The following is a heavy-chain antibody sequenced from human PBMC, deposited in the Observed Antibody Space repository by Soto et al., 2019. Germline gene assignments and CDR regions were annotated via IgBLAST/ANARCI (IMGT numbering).Heavy chain of an antibody. CDR3: ARSIDP. CDR2: IYYSGST. Sequence: PSETLSLTCTVSGGSISDYYWSWIRQPPGKGLEWIGYIYYSGSTNYNPSLKSRVTISIDTSNNQFSLKLISVTAADTAVYYCARSIDPWGQGTLVTVSS. V-gene: IGHV4-59*01. J-gene: IGHJ5*02. CDR1: GGSISDYY.